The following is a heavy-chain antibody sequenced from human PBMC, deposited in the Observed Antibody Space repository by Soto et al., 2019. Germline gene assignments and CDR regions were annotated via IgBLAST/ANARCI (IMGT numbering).Heavy chain of an antibody. Sequence: SETLSLTCTVSGGSINSGDYYWSWIRQPPGKGLEWIGYIYYSGSTYYNPSLKSRVTISVDTSKNQFSLKLSSVTAADTAVYYCARGEGYYYGSGSINWFDPWGQGTLVTV. CDR2: IYYSGST. V-gene: IGHV4-30-4*01. J-gene: IGHJ5*02. CDR1: GGSINSGDYY. CDR3: ARGEGYYYGSGSINWFDP. D-gene: IGHD3-10*01.